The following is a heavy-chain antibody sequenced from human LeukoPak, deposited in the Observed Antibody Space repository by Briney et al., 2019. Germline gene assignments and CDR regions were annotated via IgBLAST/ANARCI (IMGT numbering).Heavy chain of an antibody. V-gene: IGHV4-4*02. Sequence: SGTLSLTCAVSGGSISSSNWWSWVRQPPGKGLEWIGEIYHSGSTNYNPSLKSRVTISVDKSKNQFSLKLSSVTAADTAVYYCARLHCSSTSCYTGPLDYYYYMDVWGKGTTVTVSS. D-gene: IGHD2-2*02. CDR2: IYHSGST. J-gene: IGHJ6*03. CDR3: ARLHCSSTSCYTGPLDYYYYMDV. CDR1: GGSISSSNW.